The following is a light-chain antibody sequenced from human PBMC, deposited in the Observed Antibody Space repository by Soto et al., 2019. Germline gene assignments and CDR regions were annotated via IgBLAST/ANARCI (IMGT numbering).Light chain of an antibody. CDR2: STN. CDR1: NLGVTRSNY. V-gene: IGLV7-43*01. J-gene: IGLJ2*01. CDR3: LLYYGGQLGV. Sequence: QAVVTQEPSLTVSPGGTVTLTCAVYNLGVTRSNYPSWFQQKPGQAPRALIYSTNNKYSWTPARFSGSVHGGKAALTLSGVQPEDEADYYCLLYYGGQLGVFGGGTKLTVL.